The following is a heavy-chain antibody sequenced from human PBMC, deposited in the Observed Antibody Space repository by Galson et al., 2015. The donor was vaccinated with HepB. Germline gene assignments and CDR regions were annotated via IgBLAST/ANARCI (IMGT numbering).Heavy chain of an antibody. D-gene: IGHD1/OR15-1a*01. CDR3: VRDERRMWNK. Sequence: SLRLSCAASGFTFPNYWMSWIRQAPGKGLEWVASIKQDGSRTNYVDSVKGRFIVSRDNSKSSVYLQMDRLRVDDTAVYYCVRDERRMWNKWGNGTVVIVSS. J-gene: IGHJ4*01. CDR2: IKQDGSRT. V-gene: IGHV3-7*03. CDR1: GFTFPNYW.